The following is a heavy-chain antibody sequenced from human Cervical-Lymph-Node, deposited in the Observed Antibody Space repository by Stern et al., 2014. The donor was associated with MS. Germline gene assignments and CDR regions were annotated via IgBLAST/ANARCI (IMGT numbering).Heavy chain of an antibody. CDR3: ARDSSSGGSPYYYYYNGMDV. D-gene: IGHD2-15*01. V-gene: IGHV3-48*02. Sequence: EVQLVESGGGLVQPGGSLRLSCAASGFTFSTYSMNWVRQAPGKGLACVAFISSSSGLIYYADSVKGRFTISRDNARNSLYLQMNSLRDEDTAVYYCARDSSSGGSPYYYYYNGMDVWGQGTTVTVSS. CDR2: ISSSSGLI. J-gene: IGHJ6*02. CDR1: GFTFSTYS.